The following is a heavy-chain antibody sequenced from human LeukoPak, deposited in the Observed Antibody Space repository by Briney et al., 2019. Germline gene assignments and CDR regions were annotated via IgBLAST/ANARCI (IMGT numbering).Heavy chain of an antibody. D-gene: IGHD2-8*01. CDR2: ISGSGGST. Sequence: GGSLRLSCAASGFTFSSYDMSWVRQAPGKGLEWVSGISGSGGSTYYADSVKGRSTISRDNSKNTLYLQMNSLRAEDTGVYYCAKDRSCTNGVCHGDFDYWGQGTLVTVSS. CDR3: AKDRSCTNGVCHGDFDY. V-gene: IGHV3-23*01. J-gene: IGHJ4*02. CDR1: GFTFSSYD.